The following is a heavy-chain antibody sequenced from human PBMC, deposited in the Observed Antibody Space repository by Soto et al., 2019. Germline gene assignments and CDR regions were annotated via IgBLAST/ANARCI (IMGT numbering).Heavy chain of an antibody. D-gene: IGHD5-12*01. CDR1: GCTIRSFA. V-gene: IGHV3-23*01. Sequence: WGPLRDPRVAIGCTIRSFAGSGILNTTRKGLEWVSAISGSGGSTYYADSVKGRFTISRDNSKNTLYLQMNSLRAEDTAVYFCAKGMYVDNFSRCYFDFWGQGTLVTGSS. J-gene: IGHJ4*02. CDR2: ISGSGGST. CDR3: AKGMYVDNFSRCYFDF.